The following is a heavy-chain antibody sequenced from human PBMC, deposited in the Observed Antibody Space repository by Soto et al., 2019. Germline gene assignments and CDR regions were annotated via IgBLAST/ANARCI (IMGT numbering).Heavy chain of an antibody. CDR2: IIPIFGTA. V-gene: IGHV1-69*06. CDR1: GGTFSSYA. D-gene: IGHD3-10*01. J-gene: IGHJ3*02. CDR3: ARDYYGAGSYYSTPVALDI. Sequence: GASVQVSCKASGGTFSSYAISWVRQAPGQGLEWMGGIIPIFGTANYAQKFQGRVTITADKSTSTAYMELSSLRSEDTAVYYCARDYYGAGSYYSTPVALDIWGQGTMVT.